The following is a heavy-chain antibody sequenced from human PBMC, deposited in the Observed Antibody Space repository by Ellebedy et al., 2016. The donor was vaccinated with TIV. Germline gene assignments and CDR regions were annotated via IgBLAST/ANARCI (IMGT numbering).Heavy chain of an antibody. CDR2: INSDGSST. CDR1: GFTFSSYW. V-gene: IGHV3-74*01. D-gene: IGHD6-19*01. J-gene: IGHJ4*02. Sequence: GESLKISCAASGFTFSSYWLHWVRQAPGKGLVLVPRINSDGSSTSYADPVKGRFPISRDNAKNTLYLQMNSLRAEDTAVYYCARDRAGSSGWYSDYWGQGTLVTVSS. CDR3: ARDRAGSSGWYSDY.